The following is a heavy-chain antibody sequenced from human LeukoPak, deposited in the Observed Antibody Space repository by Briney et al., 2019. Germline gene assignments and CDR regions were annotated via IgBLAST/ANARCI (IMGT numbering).Heavy chain of an antibody. J-gene: IGHJ4*02. D-gene: IGHD5-18*01. V-gene: IGHV1-69*13. CDR2: IIPIFGKA. Sequence: SVKVSCQASRGTFSSYAISWVRQAPGQGLDWMGGIIPIFGKANYAQKFQGRVTITADESTSTACMEVRSMRSDDTAVYCCARDRGYSYGTFDYWGQGTLVTVSS. CDR3: ARDRGYSYGTFDY. CDR1: RGTFSSYA.